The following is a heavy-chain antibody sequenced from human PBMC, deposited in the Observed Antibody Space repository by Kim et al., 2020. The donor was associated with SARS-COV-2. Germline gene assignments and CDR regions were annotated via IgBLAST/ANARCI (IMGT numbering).Heavy chain of an antibody. V-gene: IGHV1-3*01. CDR1: GYTFTDSA. D-gene: IGHD6-13*01. Sequence: ASVKVSCKASGYTFTDSAMHWVRQAPGQRPEWMGWITVGNGNTKYSQNLPGRVSITRDTSATTAYMELRSLTSEDTAVYYCARDAVYSSSWFRGNWGQGT. J-gene: IGHJ4*02. CDR3: ARDAVYSSSWFRGN. CDR2: ITVGNGNT.